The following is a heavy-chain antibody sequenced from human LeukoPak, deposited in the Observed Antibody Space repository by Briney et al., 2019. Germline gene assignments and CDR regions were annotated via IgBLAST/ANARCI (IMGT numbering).Heavy chain of an antibody. J-gene: IGHJ3*02. D-gene: IGHD2-15*01. CDR2: IYTSGST. CDR3: ARDSVMGYCSGGSCVDAFDI. CDR1: GGSISSYY. Sequence: PSETLSLTCTVSGGSISSYYWSWIRQPAGKGLEWIGRIYTSGSTNYNPSLKSRVTMSVDTSNNQFSQKLSSVTAADTAVYYCARDSVMGYCSGGSCVDAFDIWGQGTMVTVSS. V-gene: IGHV4-4*07.